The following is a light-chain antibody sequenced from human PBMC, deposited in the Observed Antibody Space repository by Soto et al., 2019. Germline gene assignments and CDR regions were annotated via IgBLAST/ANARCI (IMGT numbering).Light chain of an antibody. J-gene: IGKJ1*01. CDR2: KAS. V-gene: IGKV1-5*03. CDR3: QQYHIYSGT. CDR1: QTIDSW. Sequence: DIQMTQSPSTLSASVGDRVTITCRASQTIDSWLAWYQQRPGKPPNLLIYKASTLAGGVPSRFSGSGSGTEFTLTINSLQPDDFATYYCQQYHIYSGTFGQGTKVDIK.